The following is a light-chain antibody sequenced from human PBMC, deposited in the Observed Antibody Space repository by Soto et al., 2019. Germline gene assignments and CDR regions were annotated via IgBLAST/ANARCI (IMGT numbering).Light chain of an antibody. J-gene: IGKJ1*01. V-gene: IGKV3-15*01. CDR3: QQYNNWPPWT. Sequence: ETVMTQSPATLSVSPGERVTLSCGAGQSVSSDLAWYQQKPGQAPRLLIYGASTRATDIPARFSGRGSGTEFTLTICSLQSEDFAVYYCQQYNNWPPWTFGQGTKVEIK. CDR1: QSVSSD. CDR2: GAS.